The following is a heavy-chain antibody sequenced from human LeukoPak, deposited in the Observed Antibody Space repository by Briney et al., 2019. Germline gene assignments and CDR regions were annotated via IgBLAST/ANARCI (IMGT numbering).Heavy chain of an antibody. CDR1: GFNFSDYS. Sequence: GGSLRLSCAASGFNFSDYSMNWVRQAPGKGLEWISYISFSSSTIYYADSVKGRFTISRDNAKNSLYLQMNSLRAEDTAVYYCARRRYSGSSQHFDYWGQGTLVTVSS. CDR2: ISFSSSTI. J-gene: IGHJ4*02. CDR3: ARRRYSGSSQHFDY. D-gene: IGHD1-26*01. V-gene: IGHV3-48*04.